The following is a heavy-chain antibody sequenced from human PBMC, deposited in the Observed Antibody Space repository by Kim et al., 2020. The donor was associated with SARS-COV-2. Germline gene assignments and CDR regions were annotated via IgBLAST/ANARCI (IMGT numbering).Heavy chain of an antibody. V-gene: IGHV3-23*01. CDR2: ISGSGGST. CDR3: AKETRLQLWGKWFDP. CDR1: GFTFSSYA. D-gene: IGHD1-1*01. Sequence: GGSLRLSCAASGFTFSSYAMSWVRQAPGKGLEWVSGISGSGGSTNYADSVKGRFTISRENSKNTLYLQMNSLRAEDTAVYYCAKETRLQLWGKWFDPWGQGTLVTVSS. J-gene: IGHJ5*02.